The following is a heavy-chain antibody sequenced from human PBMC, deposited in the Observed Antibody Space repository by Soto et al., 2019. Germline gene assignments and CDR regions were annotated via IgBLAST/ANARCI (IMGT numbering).Heavy chain of an antibody. D-gene: IGHD7-27*01. Sequence: QVHLRESGPGLVKPSQTLSLTCTVSGGSIRSGGYNWSWIRQLPGKGLDWIGYIFHTGNTYYNPSLKSRVTISVDTSQNQFSLRLSSVTAADTALYYCARNLGKLITPAQWGQGVLVTVSS. V-gene: IGHV4-31*03. CDR1: GGSIRSGGYN. CDR2: IFHTGNT. J-gene: IGHJ1*01. CDR3: ARNLGKLITPAQ.